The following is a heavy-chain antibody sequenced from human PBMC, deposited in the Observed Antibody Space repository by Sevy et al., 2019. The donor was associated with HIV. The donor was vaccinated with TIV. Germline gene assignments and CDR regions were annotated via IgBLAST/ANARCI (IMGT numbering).Heavy chain of an antibody. CDR1: GFTFGDYA. D-gene: IGHD1-1*01. CDR3: TRDERELIPYYFYYTDV. V-gene: IGHV3-49*04. J-gene: IGHJ6*03. CDR2: IRSTIYGATT. Sequence: GGSLRLSCTGSGFTFGDYAMSWVRQAPGKGLEWVGFIRSTIYGATTAYAASVEGRVGISRDDSRSTVYLQLNSLRTDDSAVYYCTRDERELIPYYFYYTDVWGKGTTVTVSS.